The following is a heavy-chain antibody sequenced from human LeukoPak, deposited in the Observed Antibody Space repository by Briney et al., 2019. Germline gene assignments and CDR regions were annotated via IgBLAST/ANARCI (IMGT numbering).Heavy chain of an antibody. CDR2: IYYSGST. Sequence: KPSETLSLTCTVSGGSISNYYWSWTRQPPGKGLECIGYIYYSGSTNYNPSLKSRVTISVDTSRNQFSLKLTSVTAADTAVYYCAKVSDRDSSGYYWGFEYWGQGTLVTVSS. CDR1: GGSISNYY. CDR3: AKVSDRDSSGYYWGFEY. V-gene: IGHV4-59*08. D-gene: IGHD3-22*01. J-gene: IGHJ4*02.